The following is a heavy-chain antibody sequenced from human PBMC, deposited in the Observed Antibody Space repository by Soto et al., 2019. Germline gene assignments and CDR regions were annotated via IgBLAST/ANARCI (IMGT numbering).Heavy chain of an antibody. J-gene: IGHJ3*02. Sequence: PWGSLRLSCAASGFTFSSYAMSWVRQAPGKGLEWVSAISGSGGSTYYADSVKGRFTISRDNSKNTLYLQMNSLRAEDTAVYYCAKSQALRFLEWLSSDAFDIWGQGTMVTVSS. V-gene: IGHV3-23*01. CDR2: ISGSGGST. CDR3: AKSQALRFLEWLSSDAFDI. D-gene: IGHD3-3*01. CDR1: GFTFSSYA.